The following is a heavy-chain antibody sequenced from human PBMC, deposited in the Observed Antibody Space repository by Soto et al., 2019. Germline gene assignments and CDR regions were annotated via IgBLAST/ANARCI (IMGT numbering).Heavy chain of an antibody. CDR1: GFTFSSYA. Sequence: EVQLLESGGGLVQPGGSLRLSCAASGFTFSSYAMSWVRQAPGKGLEWVSAISGSGGSTYYADSVKGRFTISRDNSQNTLYLQMNSLRAEDTAVYYCARDDDSSGYYYVNWFGPWGQGTLVTVSS. D-gene: IGHD3-22*01. V-gene: IGHV3-23*01. CDR2: ISGSGGST. CDR3: ARDDDSSGYYYVNWFGP. J-gene: IGHJ5*02.